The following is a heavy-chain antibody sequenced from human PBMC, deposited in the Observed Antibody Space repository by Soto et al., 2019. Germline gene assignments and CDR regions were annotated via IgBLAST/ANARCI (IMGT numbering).Heavy chain of an antibody. D-gene: IGHD5-12*01. CDR2: ISYDGSNK. CDR3: ARGPDLSGYDSYFDY. CDR1: GFTFSSYA. J-gene: IGHJ4*02. V-gene: IGHV3-30-3*01. Sequence: GGSLRLSCAASGFTFSSYAMHWVRQAPGKGLEWVAVISYDGSNKYYADSVKGRFTISRDNSKNTLYLQMNSLRAEDTAVYYCARGPDLSGYDSYFDYWGQGTLVTVSS.